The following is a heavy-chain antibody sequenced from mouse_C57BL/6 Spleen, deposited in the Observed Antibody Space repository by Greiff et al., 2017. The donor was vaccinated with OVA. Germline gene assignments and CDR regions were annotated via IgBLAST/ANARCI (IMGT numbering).Heavy chain of an antibody. CDR2: IDPSDSET. D-gene: IGHD2-3*01. V-gene: IGHV1-52*01. Sequence: QVQLQQPGAELVRPGSSVKLSCKASGYTFTSYWMHWVKQRPIQGLEWIGNIDPSDSETHYNHKFKDKATLTVDKASSTAYMQLSSLTSEDSAVYYCARSGGYYHVPWFAYWGQGTLVTVSA. J-gene: IGHJ3*01. CDR3: ARSGGYYHVPWFAY. CDR1: GYTFTSYW.